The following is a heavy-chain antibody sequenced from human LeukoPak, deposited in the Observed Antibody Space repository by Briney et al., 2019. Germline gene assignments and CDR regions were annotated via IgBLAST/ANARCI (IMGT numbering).Heavy chain of an antibody. J-gene: IGHJ5*02. V-gene: IGHV3-23*01. CDR1: EFTFSNYA. CDR2: INGRGGIT. Sequence: GGTLRLSCEASEFTFSNYAMSWVRQAPGKGLEWVSSINGRGGITYYADSVKGRFTISRDNSENTLYLQMNSLRAEDTAVYYCAKDRSRFGELPTGNWFDPWGQGTLVTVSS. CDR3: AKDRSRFGELPTGNWFDP. D-gene: IGHD3-10*01.